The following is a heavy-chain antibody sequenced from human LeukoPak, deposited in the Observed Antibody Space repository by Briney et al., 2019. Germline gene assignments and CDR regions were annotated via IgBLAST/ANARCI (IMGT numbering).Heavy chain of an antibody. Sequence: GGSLRLSWSAAGFTVISYSISSVRHAPGEWLEWVSYISSSSSTIYYADSVKGRFNISRDNAKNSLYLQMNSLRAEDTAVYYCARDPRYGSGSRFDYWGQGTLVTVSS. CDR2: ISSSSSTI. V-gene: IGHV3-48*01. CDR1: GFTVISYS. J-gene: IGHJ4*02. D-gene: IGHD3-10*01. CDR3: ARDPRYGSGSRFDY.